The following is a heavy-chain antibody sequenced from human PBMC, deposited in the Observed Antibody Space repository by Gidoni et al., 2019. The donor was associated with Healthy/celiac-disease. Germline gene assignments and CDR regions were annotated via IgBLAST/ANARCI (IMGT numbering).Heavy chain of an antibody. Sequence: VQLQESGPGLVKPSQTLSLTCTVSGGSIRSGSYYWSWIRQPAGKGLEWIGRIYTIGSTNYNPALKSRVTISVDTSKNQFSLKLSSVTAADTAVYYCARTYYYDSSGYYSSYFDYWGQGTLVTVSS. J-gene: IGHJ4*02. CDR1: GGSIRSGSYY. CDR3: ARTYYYDSSGYYSSYFDY. V-gene: IGHV4-61*02. CDR2: IYTIGST. D-gene: IGHD3-22*01.